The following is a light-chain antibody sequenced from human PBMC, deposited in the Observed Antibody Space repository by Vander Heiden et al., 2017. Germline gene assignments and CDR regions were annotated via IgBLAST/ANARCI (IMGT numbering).Light chain of an antibody. V-gene: IGLV3-1*01. CDR1: KLGDKY. CDR3: QAWDSSTGVV. J-gene: IGLJ2*01. Sequence: SYELTQPPSVSVSPGQTASITCPGDKLGDKYACWYQQKPGQSPVLVIYQDRKRPSGIPERFSGSNSGNTATLTISGTQAMDEADYYCQAWDSSTGVVFGGGTKLTVL. CDR2: QDR.